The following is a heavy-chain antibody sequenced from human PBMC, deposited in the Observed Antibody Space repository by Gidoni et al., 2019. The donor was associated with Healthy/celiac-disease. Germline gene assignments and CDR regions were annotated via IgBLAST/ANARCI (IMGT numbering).Heavy chain of an antibody. CDR1: GGTFSSYA. CDR3: AKPLGGVVIDRYYYYGMDV. J-gene: IGHJ6*02. CDR2: IIPILGIA. D-gene: IGHD3-22*01. Sequence: QVQLVQSGAEVKKPGSSVKVSCKASGGTFSSYAISWVRQAPGQGLEWMGRIIPILGIANYAQKFQGRVTITADKSTSTAYMELSSLRSEDTAVYYCAKPLGGVVIDRYYYYGMDVWGQGTTVTVSS. V-gene: IGHV1-69*09.